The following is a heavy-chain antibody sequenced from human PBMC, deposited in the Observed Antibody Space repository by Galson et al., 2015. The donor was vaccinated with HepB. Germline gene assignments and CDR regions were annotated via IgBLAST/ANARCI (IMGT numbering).Heavy chain of an antibody. Sequence: SLRLSCATSGFTFSEYTMSWVRQAPGKGLEWVAFIRSNAYGTTTEYAASVKGRFTISRDESKSIAYLQMSSLKTEDAAVYFCTKEVVVAASAAWLDPWGQGTLVTVSS. CDR1: GFTFSEYT. CDR2: IRSNAYGTTT. CDR3: TKEVVVAASAAWLDP. J-gene: IGHJ5*02. D-gene: IGHD2-15*01. V-gene: IGHV3-49*04.